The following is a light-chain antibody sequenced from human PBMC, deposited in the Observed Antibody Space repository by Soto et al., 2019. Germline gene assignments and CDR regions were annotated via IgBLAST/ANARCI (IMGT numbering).Light chain of an antibody. V-gene: IGKV3D-15*01. J-gene: IGKJ5*01. CDR2: LAS. CDR3: QQYNNWPPTT. CDR1: QSVSNN. Sequence: EIMMTQSPSTLSVTTARTGTPSCRNSQSVSNNLAWYQQKPGQAPRLLVYLASTRATGIPARFSGSGSGTEFTLTISSLQSEDFAIYYCQQYNNWPPTTFGQGTRLENK.